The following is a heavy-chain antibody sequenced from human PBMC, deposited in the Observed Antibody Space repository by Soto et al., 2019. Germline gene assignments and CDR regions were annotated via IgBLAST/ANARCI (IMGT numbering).Heavy chain of an antibody. V-gene: IGHV5-10-1*01. CDR1: GYSFTSYW. Sequence: GESLKISCKGSGYSFTSYWISWVRQMPGKGLEWMGRIDPSDSYTNYSPSFQGHVTISADKSISTTYLQWSSLKASDTAMYYCAALTIAAAGTFDYWGQGTLVTVSS. J-gene: IGHJ4*02. D-gene: IGHD6-13*01. CDR2: IDPSDSYT. CDR3: AALTIAAAGTFDY.